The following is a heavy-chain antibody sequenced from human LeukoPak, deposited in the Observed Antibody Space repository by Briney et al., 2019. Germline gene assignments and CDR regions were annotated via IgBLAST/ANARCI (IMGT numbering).Heavy chain of an antibody. CDR3: ARDRNSGSSLDI. Sequence: ASVKVSCKASGYTFTGYYIYWVRQPPGQGLEWMGWIYPYRGDKNYAQNFQGRVTMTGDTSISTAYMELRSLKSDDTAVYYCARDRNSGSSLDIWGQGTMLPVSS. CDR1: GYTFTGYY. J-gene: IGHJ3*02. D-gene: IGHD6-6*01. CDR2: IYPYRGDK. V-gene: IGHV1-2*02.